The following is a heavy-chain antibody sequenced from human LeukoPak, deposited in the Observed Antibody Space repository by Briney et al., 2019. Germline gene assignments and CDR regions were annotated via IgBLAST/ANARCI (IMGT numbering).Heavy chain of an antibody. CDR2: IKQDGSEK. D-gene: IGHD6-6*01. J-gene: IGHJ4*02. V-gene: IGHV3-7*03. CDR3: ASAGGDSRSPLPFYY. CDR1: GFTFGGYW. Sequence: PGGSLRLSCAASGFTFGGYWMCWVRQAPGKGLEWVANIKQDGSEKYYVDSVKGRFTISRDNAENSLSLQMNSLRAEDTAVYYCASAGGDSRSPLPFYYWGQGTLVTVSS.